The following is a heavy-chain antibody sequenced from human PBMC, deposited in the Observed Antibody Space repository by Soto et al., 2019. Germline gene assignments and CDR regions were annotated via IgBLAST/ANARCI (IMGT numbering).Heavy chain of an antibody. V-gene: IGHV1-69*01. CDR2: FIPIFGTA. J-gene: IGHJ4*02. CDR3: ARSGYSYGPNID. D-gene: IGHD5-18*01. CDR1: RGSFSASG. Sequence: VQLVQSGAEVQKPGSSVKVSCRAARGSFSASGFSWVRQAPGQGLEWVGGFIPIFGTANYAPKFQDRVTMTADESTSTVYMALSSLKSEDTAMYYCARSGYSYGPNIDWGQGTLVTVSS.